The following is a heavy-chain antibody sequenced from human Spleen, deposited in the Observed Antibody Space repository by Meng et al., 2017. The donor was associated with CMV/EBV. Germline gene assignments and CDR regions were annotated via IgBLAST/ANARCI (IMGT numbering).Heavy chain of an antibody. CDR1: GFTFGNYG. Sequence: GGSLRLSCAASGFTFGNYGMSWVRQAPGKGLEWVSTISISGGDTYYADSVKGRFTISRDNSKNTLYLQMNSLRAEDTAVYHCATTPGYYSDSSGYSSCWGQGTLVTVSS. J-gene: IGHJ4*02. V-gene: IGHV3-23*01. CDR2: ISISGGDT. D-gene: IGHD3-22*01. CDR3: ATTPGYYSDSSGYSSC.